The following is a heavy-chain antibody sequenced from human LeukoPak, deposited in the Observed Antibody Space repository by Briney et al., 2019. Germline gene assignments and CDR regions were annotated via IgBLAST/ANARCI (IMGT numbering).Heavy chain of an antibody. J-gene: IGHJ2*01. D-gene: IGHD3-22*01. Sequence: SETLSLTCTVSGGSISSGGYYWSWIRQHPGKGLEWSGYIYYSGSTYYNPSLKSRVTISVDTSKNQYSLKLSSVTAADTAVYYCATIPPNYYYDSSGSRYFDLWGRGTLVTVPS. CDR3: ATIPPNYYYDSSGSRYFDL. CDR1: GGSISSGGYY. CDR2: IYYSGST. V-gene: IGHV4-31*03.